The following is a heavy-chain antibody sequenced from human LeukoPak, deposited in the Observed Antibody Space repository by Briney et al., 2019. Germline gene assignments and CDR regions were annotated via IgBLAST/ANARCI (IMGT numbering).Heavy chain of an antibody. D-gene: IGHD6-19*01. V-gene: IGHV3-30*18. CDR3: AKERRGWFQES. CDR1: GFTFSDYA. CDR2: ISHNGVSQ. Sequence: PGGSLRLSCAASGFTFSDYAMHWVRQAPGKGLEWVALISHNGVSQYYADSVRGRFTISRDNFQSTLYLQMNSLSAEDTAVYYCAKERRGWFQESWDQGILVTVSS. J-gene: IGHJ5*02.